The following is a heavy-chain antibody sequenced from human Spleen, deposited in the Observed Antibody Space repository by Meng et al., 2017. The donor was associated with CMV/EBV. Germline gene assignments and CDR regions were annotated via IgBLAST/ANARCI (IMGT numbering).Heavy chain of an antibody. D-gene: IGHD3-3*01. CDR1: GFTFSRNN. CDR2: ILYDGSNG. J-gene: IGHJ4*02. CDR3: ARDFEWTFDY. V-gene: IGHV3-30*02. Sequence: GGSLRLSCAASGFTFSRNNMHWVRQAPGKGLEWVAFILYDGSNGYYVESVKGRFTISRDNSKNTLYLQMNSLRTEDTAVYYCARDFEWTFDYWGQGTMVTVSS.